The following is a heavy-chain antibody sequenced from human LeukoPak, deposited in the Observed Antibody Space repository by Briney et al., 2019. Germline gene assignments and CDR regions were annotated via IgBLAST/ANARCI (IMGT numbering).Heavy chain of an antibody. D-gene: IGHD3-22*01. V-gene: IGHV3-23*01. Sequence: GGTLRLSCAASGFTFSSYGMNWVRQAPGKGLEWVSAISGSGGSTYYADSVKGRFTISRDNSKNTLYLRMNSLRAEDTAVYYCAKYLIYYDSSGYYNLDAFDIWGQGTMVTVSS. J-gene: IGHJ3*02. CDR2: ISGSGGST. CDR3: AKYLIYYDSSGYYNLDAFDI. CDR1: GFTFSSYG.